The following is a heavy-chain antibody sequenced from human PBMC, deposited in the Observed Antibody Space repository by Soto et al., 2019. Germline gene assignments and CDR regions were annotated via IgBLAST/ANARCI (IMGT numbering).Heavy chain of an antibody. J-gene: IGHJ4*02. CDR1: GFTFSSYA. CDR2: ISYDGSNK. Sequence: QVQLVESGGGVVQPGRSLRLSCAASGFTFSSYAMQWVRQAPGKGLEWVAVISYDGSNKYYADSVKGRFTISRDNSKNTLYLQMNSLRAEDTAVYYCARVGRLHYFDYWGQGTLLTVSS. D-gene: IGHD4-17*01. V-gene: IGHV3-30-3*01. CDR3: ARVGRLHYFDY.